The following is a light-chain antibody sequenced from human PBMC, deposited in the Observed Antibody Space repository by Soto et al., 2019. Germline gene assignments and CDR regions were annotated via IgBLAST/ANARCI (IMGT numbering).Light chain of an antibody. V-gene: IGKV3-11*01. CDR3: QQRSNWPPLGT. CDR2: DAS. CDR1: QSVSSY. J-gene: IGKJ2*02. Sequence: EIVLTQSPATLSLSPGERATLSCRASQSVSSYLAWYQQKPGQAPRLLIYDASNRATGTPARFSGSGSGTDFTLTISSLEPEDFAVYYCQQRSNWPPLGTFGQGTKLEIK.